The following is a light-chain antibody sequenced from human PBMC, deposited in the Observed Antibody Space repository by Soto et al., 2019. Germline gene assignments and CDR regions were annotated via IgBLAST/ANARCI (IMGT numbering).Light chain of an antibody. CDR2: DIF. CDR3: QQYNSWTHT. J-gene: IGKJ4*01. CDR1: QIFVTH. V-gene: IGKV3D-15*01. Sequence: THSPATLSVSPGERATLSCRAIQIFVTHLSLYHQKPGQAPRLVIYDIFARATGVPTRISGSGSETEYILAISSLQSEDFAVYYCQQYNSWTHTLGGG.